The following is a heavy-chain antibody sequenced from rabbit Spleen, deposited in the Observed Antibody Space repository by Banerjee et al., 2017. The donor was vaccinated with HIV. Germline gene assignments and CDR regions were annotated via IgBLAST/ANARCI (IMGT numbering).Heavy chain of an antibody. CDR3: ARGSATMTMVITGYYLNL. Sequence: QSLEESGGDLVKPGASLTLTCTASGFSFSARYYMCWVRQAPGKGLQWIACIYGGSLVTTYYATWAKGRFTISKTSSTTVTLQMTSLTAADTATYFCARGSATMTMVITGYYLNLWGPGTLVTVS. V-gene: IGHV1S40*01. CDR1: GFSFSARYY. D-gene: IGHD2-1*01. CDR2: IYGGSLVTT. J-gene: IGHJ4*01.